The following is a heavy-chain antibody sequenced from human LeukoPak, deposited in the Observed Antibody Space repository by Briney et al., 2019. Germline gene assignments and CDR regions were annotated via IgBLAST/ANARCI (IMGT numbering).Heavy chain of an antibody. V-gene: IGHV4-30-2*03. D-gene: IGHD6-19*01. Sequence: SQTLSLTCAVSGGSISSGGYSWSWIRQPPGKGLEWIGYIYHSGSTYYNPSLKSRVTISVDTSKNQFSLKLSSVTAADTAVYYCARRSSSGWYPRDAFDIWGQGTMVTVSS. J-gene: IGHJ3*02. CDR2: IYHSGST. CDR1: GGSISSGGYS. CDR3: ARRSSSGWYPRDAFDI.